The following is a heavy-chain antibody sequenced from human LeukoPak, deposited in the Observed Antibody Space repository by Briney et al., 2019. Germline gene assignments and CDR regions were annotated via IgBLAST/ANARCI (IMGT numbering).Heavy chain of an antibody. CDR1: GFTLSSYW. CDR3: ARGMATVTGPFDS. CDR2: INIGVSDT. J-gene: IGHJ4*02. D-gene: IGHD4-17*01. Sequence: GGSLRLSCAPSGFTLSSYWMHWVRHAPGKGLMWVSRINIGVSDTLYADSVKGRFTISRDNAKNTLYLQMNSLRAEDTAVYYCARGMATVTGPFDSWGQGTLVTVSS. V-gene: IGHV3-74*01.